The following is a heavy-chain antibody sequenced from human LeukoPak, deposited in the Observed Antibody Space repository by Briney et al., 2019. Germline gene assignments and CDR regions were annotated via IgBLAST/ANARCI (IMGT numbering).Heavy chain of an antibody. CDR1: GGSISGRNYY. J-gene: IGHJ4*02. V-gene: IGHV4-39*01. CDR2: VYYSGST. D-gene: IGHD5-24*01. Sequence: SGTLSLTCTVSGGSISGRNYYWGWLRPPPGKGLEWIGSVYYSGSTYYNPSLKSRITISVDKSRNQFSLQLSSVTAADTAVYHCAGRGDGTPYFDSWGQGTLVTVSS. CDR3: AGRGDGTPYFDS.